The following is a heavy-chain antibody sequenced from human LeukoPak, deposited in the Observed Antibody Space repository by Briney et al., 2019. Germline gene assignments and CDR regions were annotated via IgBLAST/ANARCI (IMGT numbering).Heavy chain of an antibody. V-gene: IGHV3-7*01. CDR3: TRDRSRAEGD. J-gene: IGHJ4*02. D-gene: IGHD1-14*01. Sequence: GGSLRLSCAASGFTLSGHWMSWVRQAPGKGMEWVANINQGGSDKYYVDSVKGRFTISRDNANNLLYLQMNSLRGEDTAVYYCTRDRSRAEGDWGQGTLVTVSS. CDR1: GFTLSGHW. CDR2: INQGGSDK.